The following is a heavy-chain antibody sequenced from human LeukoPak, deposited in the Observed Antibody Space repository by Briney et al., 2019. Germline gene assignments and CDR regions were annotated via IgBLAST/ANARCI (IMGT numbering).Heavy chain of an antibody. CDR2: ISSSSSYI. D-gene: IGHD4-4*01. CDR1: GFTFSSYS. Sequence: GGSLRLSCAASGFTFSSYSMNWVRQAPGKGLEWVSSISSSSSYIYYADSVKGRFTISRDNAKNSLYLQMNSLRAEDTAVYYCARGLLLADSNYDYWGQGTLVTVSS. V-gene: IGHV3-21*01. CDR3: ARGLLLADSNYDY. J-gene: IGHJ4*02.